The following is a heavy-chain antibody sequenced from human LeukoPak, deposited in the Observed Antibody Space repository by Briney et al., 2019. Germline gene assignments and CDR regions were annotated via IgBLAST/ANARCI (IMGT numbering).Heavy chain of an antibody. D-gene: IGHD6-13*01. CDR1: GFTFNSYA. V-gene: IGHV3-23*01. CDR2: ISGSGGTT. Sequence: GGSLRLSCAASGFTFNSYAMSWVRQAPGKGLEWVSAISGSGGTTYYADSVKGRFTISRDNSKNTLYLQMNSLRVEDTAVFYCAKAQFSSSWSYFDYWGQGTLVTVSS. J-gene: IGHJ4*02. CDR3: AKAQFSSSWSYFDY.